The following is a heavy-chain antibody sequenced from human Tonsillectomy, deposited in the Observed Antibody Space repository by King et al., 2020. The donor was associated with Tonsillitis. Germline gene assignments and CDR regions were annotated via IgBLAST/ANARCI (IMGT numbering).Heavy chain of an antibody. Sequence: VQLVESGGGVVQPGRSLRLSCAASGFTFSSYGMHWVRQAPGKGLEWVAVISYDGSNKYYADSVKGRFTISRDNSKNTLYLQMNSLRAEDTAVYYCAKDFSGAGYSCSWSRFDYWGQGTLVTVSS. CDR1: GFTFSSYG. D-gene: IGHD6-13*01. CDR2: ISYDGSNK. CDR3: AKDFSGAGYSCSWSRFDY. V-gene: IGHV3-30*18. J-gene: IGHJ4*02.